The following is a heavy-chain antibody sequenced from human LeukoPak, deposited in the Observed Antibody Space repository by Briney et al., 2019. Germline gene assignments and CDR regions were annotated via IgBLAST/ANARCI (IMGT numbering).Heavy chain of an antibody. CDR1: GFTVSSNY. CDR3: TRAQGYVRRYFDWLSYYFDY. Sequence: GGSLRLSCAASGFTVSSNYMSWVRQAPGKGLEWVSVIYSGGSTYYADSVKGRFTISRDNSKNTLYLQMNSLKTEDTAVYYCTRAQGYVRRYFDWLSYYFDYWGQGTLVTVSS. D-gene: IGHD3-9*01. CDR2: IYSGGST. J-gene: IGHJ4*02. V-gene: IGHV3-53*01.